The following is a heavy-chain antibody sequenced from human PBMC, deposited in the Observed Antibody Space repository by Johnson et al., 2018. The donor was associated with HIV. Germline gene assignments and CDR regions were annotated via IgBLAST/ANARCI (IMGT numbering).Heavy chain of an antibody. D-gene: IGHD3-22*01. CDR1: GFTFDDYD. J-gene: IGHJ3*02. CDR3: ARGSRYTYDSDDAHLLHAFDI. V-gene: IGHV3-20*04. Sequence: VQLVESGVNVVRPGGSLRLPCAASGFTFDDYDMSWVRQAPGKGLAWVSGFNWNGATPCSAVSVKVRFPISRDNAKNALSVQMNSLRAEDTAVYYFARGSRYTYDSDDAHLLHAFDIWGQGTMVTVSS. CDR2: FNWNGATP.